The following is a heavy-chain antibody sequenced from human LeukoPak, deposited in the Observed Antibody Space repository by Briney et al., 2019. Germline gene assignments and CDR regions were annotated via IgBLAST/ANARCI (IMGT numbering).Heavy chain of an antibody. CDR2: IYASGST. Sequence: SETLSLTCTVSGGSITNYNWNWIRQPPGKGLEWIGYIYASGSTNYNPSLQSRVTISVDTSKNQFSLKLSSVTASDTAVYYCARRRVGDLTVGSDTWFDPWGQGALVTVSS. CDR1: GGSITNYN. D-gene: IGHD2-15*01. CDR3: ARRRVGDLTVGSDTWFDP. V-gene: IGHV4-59*08. J-gene: IGHJ5*02.